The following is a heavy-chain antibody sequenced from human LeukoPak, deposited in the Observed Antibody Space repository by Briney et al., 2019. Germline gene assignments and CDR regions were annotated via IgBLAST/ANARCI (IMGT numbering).Heavy chain of an antibody. CDR3: ARDRRYCSSPSCESNWFDP. V-gene: IGHV1-2*02. CDR1: GYTFTGYY. J-gene: IGHJ5*02. CDR2: INPNSGGT. Sequence: ASVKVSCKASGYTFTGYYMHWVRQAPGQGLEWMGWINPNSGGTNYAQKFQGRVTINRDTSIRTAYMELSRLRSDDTAVYYCARDRRYCSSPSCESNWFDPWGQGTLVTVSS. D-gene: IGHD2-2*01.